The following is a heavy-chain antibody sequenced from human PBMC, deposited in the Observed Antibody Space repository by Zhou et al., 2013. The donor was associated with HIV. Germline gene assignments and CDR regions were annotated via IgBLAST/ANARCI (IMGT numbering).Heavy chain of an antibody. J-gene: IGHJ6*02. CDR1: GGTFSSYA. V-gene: IGHV1-69*18. D-gene: IGHD1-1*01. CDR2: IIPIFGTA. Sequence: QMQLVQSGAEVKKPGATLKVSCKASGGTFSSYAISWVRQAPGQGLEWMGRIIPIFGTANYAQKFQGRVTITADESTSTAYMELSSLRSEDTAVYYCARTTPSSTGYYYYYGMDVWGQGP. CDR3: ARTTPSSTGYYYYYGMDV.